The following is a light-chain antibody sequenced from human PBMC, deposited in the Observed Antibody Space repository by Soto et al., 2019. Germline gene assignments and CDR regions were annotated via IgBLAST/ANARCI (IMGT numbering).Light chain of an antibody. CDR2: EGS. CDR3: CSYAGSSTWV. Sequence: QSVLTQPASVSGSPGQSITISCTGTSSDVGSYNLVSWYQQHPGKAPKLMIYEGSKRPSGVSNRFSGSKSGNTASLTISGLQAEDEADYYCCSYAGSSTWVFGGGTKLNVL. CDR1: SSDVGSYNL. V-gene: IGLV2-23*01. J-gene: IGLJ3*02.